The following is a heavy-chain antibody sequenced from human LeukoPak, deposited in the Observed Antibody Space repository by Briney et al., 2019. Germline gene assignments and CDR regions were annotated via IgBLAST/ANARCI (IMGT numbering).Heavy chain of an antibody. CDR3: ATTSTYNYYDSSGYLY. J-gene: IGHJ4*02. CDR2: INHSGST. D-gene: IGHD3-22*01. Sequence: PSETLSLTCAVYGGSFSGYYWSWIRQPPGKGLEWIGEINHSGSTNYNPSLKSRVTISVDTSKNQFSLKLSPVTAADTAVYYCATTSTYNYYDSSGYLYWGQGTLVTVSS. CDR1: GGSFSGYY. V-gene: IGHV4-34*01.